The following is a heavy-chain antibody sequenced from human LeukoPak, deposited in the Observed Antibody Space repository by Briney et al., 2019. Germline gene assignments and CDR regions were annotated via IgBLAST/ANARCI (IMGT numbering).Heavy chain of an antibody. J-gene: IGHJ4*02. CDR1: GFTFSTYW. CDR3: ARASNTVPNLLDH. D-gene: IGHD4-17*01. CDR2: IKGDGSST. V-gene: IGHV3-74*01. Sequence: GGSLRLSCAASGFTFSTYWMHWVRQAPGKGLVWVARIKGDGSSTIYADSVKGRFTISRDNSKNTLYLQTSSLRAEDTAVYYCARASNTVPNLLDHWGRGTLVTVSS.